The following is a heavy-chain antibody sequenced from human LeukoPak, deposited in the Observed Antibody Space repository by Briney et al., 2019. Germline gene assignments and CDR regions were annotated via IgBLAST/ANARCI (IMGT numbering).Heavy chain of an antibody. CDR2: IYHSGTT. Sequence: EWIRSIYHSGTTYYNPSLKTPVTISVDTSKNQFSLKLRSVTAADTAVYYCARQYRDWYFDLWGRGTLVTVSS. D-gene: IGHD1-1*01. J-gene: IGHJ2*01. CDR3: ARQYRDWYFDL. V-gene: IGHV4-38-2*01.